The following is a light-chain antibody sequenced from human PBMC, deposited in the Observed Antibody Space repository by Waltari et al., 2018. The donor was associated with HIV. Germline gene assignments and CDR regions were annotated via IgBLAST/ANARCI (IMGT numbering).Light chain of an antibody. Sequence: DIQMTQPPSTLSASVGDRVTITCRASQSITNWLAWYQQKPGKAPKLLISKTSSLESGVPSRFSGSGSGTEFTLTIIGLQPDDFATYYCQQYYSYPDTFGQGTRLEIK. CDR2: KTS. CDR3: QQYYSYPDT. J-gene: IGKJ5*01. CDR1: QSITNW. V-gene: IGKV1-5*03.